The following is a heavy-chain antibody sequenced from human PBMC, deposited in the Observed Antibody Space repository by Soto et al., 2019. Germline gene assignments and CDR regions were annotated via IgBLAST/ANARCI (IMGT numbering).Heavy chain of an antibody. Sequence: QVQLQESGPGLVKPSETLSLTCTVSGGSISSYYWSWIRQPPGKGLEWIGYISYSGSTNYNSSLKSRITIPVDTSKNQFSLKLSSVTAADTAVYYCAREGVTPSYYYYYGMDVWGQGTTVTVSS. CDR2: ISYSGST. J-gene: IGHJ6*02. D-gene: IGHD5-18*01. V-gene: IGHV4-59*01. CDR3: AREGVTPSYYYYYGMDV. CDR1: GGSISSYY.